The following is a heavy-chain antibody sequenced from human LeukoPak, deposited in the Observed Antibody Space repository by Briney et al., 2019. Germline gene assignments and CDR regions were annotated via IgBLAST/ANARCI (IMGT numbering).Heavy chain of an antibody. D-gene: IGHD4-17*01. CDR3: ARGAYGHYLFDY. J-gene: IGHJ4*02. CDR2: IIPIFGTA. V-gene: IGHV1-69*01. Sequence: SVKVSCKASGGTFSSYAISWVRQAPGQGLEWMGGIIPIFGTANYAQKFQGRVTITADESTSTAYMELSSLRSEDTAVYYCARGAYGHYLFDYWGQGTLVTVSS. CDR1: GGTFSSYA.